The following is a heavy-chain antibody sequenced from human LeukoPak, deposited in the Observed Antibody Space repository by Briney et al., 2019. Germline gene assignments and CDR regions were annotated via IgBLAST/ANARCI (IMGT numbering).Heavy chain of an antibody. CDR2: ISYDGKNI. CDR1: GFTFSNYA. Sequence: GGSLRLSCAASGFTFSNYAMNCVRQAPGKGLEWVSAISYDGKNIHYADSVKGRFTISRDNSRNTVYLQMNSLRVEDTAVYYCAKTYSRESGYDFFFHYWGQGTRVTVSS. V-gene: IGHV3-30*18. J-gene: IGHJ4*02. D-gene: IGHD5-12*01. CDR3: AKTYSRESGYDFFFHY.